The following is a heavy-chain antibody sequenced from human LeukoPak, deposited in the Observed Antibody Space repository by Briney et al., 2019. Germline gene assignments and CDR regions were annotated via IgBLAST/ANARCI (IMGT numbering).Heavy chain of an antibody. CDR3: TTDREAGIVVVISDAFDI. CDR1: GFTFSNAW. CDR2: IKSKTDGGTT. J-gene: IGHJ3*02. Sequence: GGSLRLSCAASGFTFSNAWMSWVRQAPGKGLEWVGRIKSKTDGGTTDYAAPVKGRFTISRDDSKNTLYLQMNSLKTEDTAVYYCTTDREAGIVVVISDAFDIWGQGTMVTVSS. V-gene: IGHV3-15*01. D-gene: IGHD3-22*01.